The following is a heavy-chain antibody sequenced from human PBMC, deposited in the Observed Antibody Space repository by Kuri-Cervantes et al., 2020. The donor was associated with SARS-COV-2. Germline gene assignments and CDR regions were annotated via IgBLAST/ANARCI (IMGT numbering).Heavy chain of an antibody. CDR3: AKDHYGGNAAFDI. CDR2: ISGSGGST. D-gene: IGHD4-23*01. CDR1: GFIFSDYY. V-gene: IGHV3-23*01. Sequence: GESLKISCTASGFIFSDYYMTWIRQAPGKGLEWVSAISGSGGSTYYADSVKGRFTISRDNSKNTLYLQMNSLRAEDTAVYYCAKDHYGGNAAFDIWGQGTMVTVSS. J-gene: IGHJ3*02.